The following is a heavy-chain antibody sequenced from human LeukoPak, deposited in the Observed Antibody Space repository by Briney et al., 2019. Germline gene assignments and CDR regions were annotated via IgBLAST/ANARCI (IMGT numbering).Heavy chain of an antibody. D-gene: IGHD3-22*01. CDR2: ISSSGSTI. CDR3: ARDKNYYDSSGYSV. Sequence: GGSLRLSCAASGFTFSDYYISWIRQAPGKGLEWVSYISSSGSTIYYADSVKGRFTISRDNAKNSLYLQMNSLRAEDTAVYYCARDKNYYDSSGYSVWGQGTLVTVSS. J-gene: IGHJ4*02. V-gene: IGHV3-11*01. CDR1: GFTFSDYY.